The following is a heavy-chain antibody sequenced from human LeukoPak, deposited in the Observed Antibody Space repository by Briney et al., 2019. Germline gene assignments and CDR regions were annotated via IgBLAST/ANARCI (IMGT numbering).Heavy chain of an antibody. V-gene: IGHV4-59*11. CDR2: IYYSGST. J-gene: IGHJ6*03. Sequence: PSETLSLTCTVSGGSISSHYWSWIRQPPGKGLEWIGYIYYSGSTNYNPSLKSRVTISVDTSKNQFSLKLSSVTAADTAVYYCARARYGSGSYYYYYYYMDVWGKGTTVTVSS. D-gene: IGHD3-10*01. CDR1: GGSISSHY. CDR3: ARARYGSGSYYYYYYYMDV.